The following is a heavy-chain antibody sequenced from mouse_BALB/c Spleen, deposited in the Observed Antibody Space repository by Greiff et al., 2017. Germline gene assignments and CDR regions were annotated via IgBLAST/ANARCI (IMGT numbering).Heavy chain of an antibody. D-gene: IGHD2-4*01. V-gene: IGHV6-6*02. Sequence: EVQLQESGGGLVQPGGSMKLSCVASGFTFSNYWMNWVRQSPEKGLEWVAEIRLKSNNYATHYAESVKGRFTISRDDSKSSVYLQMNNLRAEDTGIYYCTRYDYDDWFAYWGQGTLVTVSA. CDR3: TRYDYDDWFAY. J-gene: IGHJ3*01. CDR1: GFTFSNYW. CDR2: IRLKSNNYAT.